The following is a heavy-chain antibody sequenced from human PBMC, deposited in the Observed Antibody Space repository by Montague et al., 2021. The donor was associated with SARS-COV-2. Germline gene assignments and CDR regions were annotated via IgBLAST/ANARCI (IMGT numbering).Heavy chain of an antibody. Sequence: SETLSLTCAVSGGSISSHYWCWIRQPPRQGLEWIAYMNYSWGANYNPSLKSRVTISVATSKTHFSLQLRSVSPSDTAVYFCARATSVGGAVNWFDPWGQGTLVTVSS. CDR3: ARATSVGGAVNWFDP. V-gene: IGHV4-59*11. D-gene: IGHD2-15*01. CDR1: GGSISSHY. CDR2: MNYSWGA. J-gene: IGHJ5*02.